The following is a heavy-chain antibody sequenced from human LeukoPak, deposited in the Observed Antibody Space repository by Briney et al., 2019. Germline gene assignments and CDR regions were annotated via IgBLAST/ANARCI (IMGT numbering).Heavy chain of an antibody. CDR1: GFTFSANS. J-gene: IGHJ4*02. CDR3: ARAQAYSSGSSN. CDR2: ISSSSNYI. D-gene: IGHD3-10*01. V-gene: IGHV3-21*01. Sequence: GGSLRLSCAASGFTFSANSMNWVRQAPGKGLEWVSSISSSSNYIYYADSVKGRFTISRDNAKNSLYLQMNSLRAEDTAVYYCARAQAYSSGSSNWGQGTLVTVSS.